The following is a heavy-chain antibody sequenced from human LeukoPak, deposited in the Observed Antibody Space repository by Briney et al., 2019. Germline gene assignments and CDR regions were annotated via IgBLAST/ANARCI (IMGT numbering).Heavy chain of an antibody. Sequence: GGSLRLSCAASGFTFSSSAMNWVRQAPGKGLEWVSTISISGDDTYYAESVKGRFTISRDNSKNTLYLQMNSLRAEDTAVYYCARNRYGDYVPYDYWGQGTLVTVSS. CDR2: ISISGDDT. D-gene: IGHD4-17*01. J-gene: IGHJ4*02. CDR3: ARNRYGDYVPYDY. V-gene: IGHV3-23*01. CDR1: GFTFSSSA.